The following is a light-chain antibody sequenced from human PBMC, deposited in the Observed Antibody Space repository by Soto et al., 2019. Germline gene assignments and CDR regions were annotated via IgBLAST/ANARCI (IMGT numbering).Light chain of an antibody. V-gene: IGKV1-27*01. CDR3: QKYNNALFT. Sequence: DIQMTQSPSSLSASVGDRVTITCRASQDISHYLAWFQQKPGKVPELLIYRASTLQSGVPSRFSGRGYGTEFNLTISSLQPEDVATYYCQKYNNALFTFGPGTKVHI. CDR2: RAS. J-gene: IGKJ3*01. CDR1: QDISHY.